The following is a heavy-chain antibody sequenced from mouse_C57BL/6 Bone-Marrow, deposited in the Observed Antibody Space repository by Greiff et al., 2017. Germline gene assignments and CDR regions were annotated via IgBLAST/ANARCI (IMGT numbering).Heavy chain of an antibody. CDR3: AREWLNWDYFDY. CDR2: IDPSDSYT. V-gene: IGHV1-69*01. CDR1: GYTFTSYW. J-gene: IGHJ2*01. Sequence: QVQLQQSGAELVMPGASVKLSCKASGYTFTSYWMHWVKQRPGQGLEWIGEIDPSDSYTNYNQKFKGKSTLTVDKSSSTAYMQLSSLTSEDSAVYYCAREWLNWDYFDYWAKAPLSQSPQ. D-gene: IGHD4-1*01.